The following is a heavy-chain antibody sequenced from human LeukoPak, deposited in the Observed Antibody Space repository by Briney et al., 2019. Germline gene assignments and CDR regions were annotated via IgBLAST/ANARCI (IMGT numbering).Heavy chain of an antibody. Sequence: TLSLTCTVSGGSISSGSYYWSWIRQPAGKGLEWIGRIYTSGSTNYNPSLKSRVTISVDTSKNQFSLKLSSVTAADTAVYYCARASRGMDVWGQGTTVTVSS. CDR2: IYTSGST. V-gene: IGHV4-61*02. CDR1: GGSISSGSYY. CDR3: ARASRGMDV. J-gene: IGHJ6*02.